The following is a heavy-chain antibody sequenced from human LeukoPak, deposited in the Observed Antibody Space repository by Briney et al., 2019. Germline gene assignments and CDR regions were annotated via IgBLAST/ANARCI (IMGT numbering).Heavy chain of an antibody. CDR3: ARDRAIDIRSYDI. CDR2: IGTSGSYI. CDR1: GFAFSGDN. J-gene: IGHJ3*02. Sequence: GGSLRLSCAASGFAFSGDNMNWVRQAPGKGLEWVSFIGTSGSYIKYADSVKGRFTISRDNAKNSLYLQMNSLRAEDTAMYFCARDRAIDIRSYDIWGQGTMVTVSS. D-gene: IGHD5-12*01. V-gene: IGHV3-21*01.